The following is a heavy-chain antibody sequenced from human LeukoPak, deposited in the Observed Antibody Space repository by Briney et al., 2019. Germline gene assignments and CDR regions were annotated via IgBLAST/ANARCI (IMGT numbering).Heavy chain of an antibody. V-gene: IGHV3-23*01. CDR2: ISGSGGST. CDR1: GFTFSSYA. CDR3: AKFHCTNGVCYSYYYYGMDV. D-gene: IGHD2-8*01. Sequence: GGSLRLSCAASGFTFSSYAMSWVRQAPGKGLEWVSAISGSGGSTYYADSVKGRFTISRDNSKNTLYLQMNSLRAEDTAVYYCAKFHCTNGVCYSYYYYGMDVWGQGTTVTVSS. J-gene: IGHJ6*02.